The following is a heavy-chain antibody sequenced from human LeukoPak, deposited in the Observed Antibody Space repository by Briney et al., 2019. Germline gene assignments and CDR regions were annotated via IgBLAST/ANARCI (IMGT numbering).Heavy chain of an antibody. CDR2: IKSKADGGTT. Sequence: GGSLRLSCAASGFTFSSYGMHWVRQAPGKGLEWAGRIKSKADGGTTDYAAPVKGRFTISRDDSKNTLYLQMNSLKTEDTAVYYCPTYMMGYWGQGTLVTVSS. CDR1: GFTFSSYG. D-gene: IGHD3-16*01. V-gene: IGHV3-15*01. CDR3: PTYMMGY. J-gene: IGHJ4*02.